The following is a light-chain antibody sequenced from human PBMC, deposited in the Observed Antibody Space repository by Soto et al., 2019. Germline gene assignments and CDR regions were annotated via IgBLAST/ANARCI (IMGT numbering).Light chain of an antibody. CDR3: LQYGSSPHT. J-gene: IGKJ2*01. CDR1: QSVSSSY. CDR2: GAS. Sequence: EIVLTQSPGTLSLSPGERATLSCRASQSVSSSYLAWYQQKPGQAPRLLIYGASSRATGIPDRFSGSGAGTDLTLTISSLEPEDVEVSYSLQYGSSPHTIGKWPKLEI. V-gene: IGKV3-20*01.